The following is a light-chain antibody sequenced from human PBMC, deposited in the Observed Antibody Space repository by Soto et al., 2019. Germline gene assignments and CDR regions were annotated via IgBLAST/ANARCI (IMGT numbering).Light chain of an antibody. CDR1: QGINRW. CDR2: TTS. V-gene: IGKV1-12*01. CDR3: QQANTFPIT. Sequence: DIPMTQSPSFMSASVGDRVTVTCRASQGINRWLACYQQKPGKAPKLLIYTTSTLASGVPARFSGSGSGTDFPLTISSLQPEDFATYYCQQANTFPITFGQGTRLDIK. J-gene: IGKJ5*01.